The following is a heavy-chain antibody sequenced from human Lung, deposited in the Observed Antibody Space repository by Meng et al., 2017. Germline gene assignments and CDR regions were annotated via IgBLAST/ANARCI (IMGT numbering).Heavy chain of an antibody. CDR3: ARFRGYSYGYFFNYYYYGMDV. Sequence: GESLKISCAASGFTFSSYEMNWVRQAPGKGLEWVSYISSSGSTIYYADSVKGRFTISRDNAKNSLYLQMNSLRAEDTAVYYCARFRGYSYGYFFNYYYYGMDVWGQGTMVTVSS. CDR2: ISSSGSTI. V-gene: IGHV3-48*03. J-gene: IGHJ6*02. D-gene: IGHD5-18*01. CDR1: GFTFSSYE.